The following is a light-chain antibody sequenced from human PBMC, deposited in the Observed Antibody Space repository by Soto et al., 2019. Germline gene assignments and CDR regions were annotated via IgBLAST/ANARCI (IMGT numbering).Light chain of an antibody. CDR2: DAS. V-gene: IGKV3-11*01. Sequence: FVLTQSPGTLSLSPWERATLSCRASQSVSLSLAWYQQKPGQAPRLLIYDASKRASGFPARFSGSGSGTDFTLTISSLEPEDFAVYYCQERTGWPPWTFGQGTKVDIK. J-gene: IGKJ1*01. CDR1: QSVSLS. CDR3: QERTGWPPWT.